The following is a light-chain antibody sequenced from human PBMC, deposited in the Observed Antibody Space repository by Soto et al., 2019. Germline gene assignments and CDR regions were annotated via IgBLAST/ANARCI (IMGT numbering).Light chain of an antibody. CDR1: SSDVGGYNY. Sequence: QSVLTQPRSVSASPGQSVTISCTGTSSDVGGYNYVSWYQQHPGKAPKLVIHDVTKRPSEVPGRFSGSKTGNTASLPISGLQPEDEADFYCCSYAGSSFLFGGGTKLTFL. J-gene: IGLJ2*01. V-gene: IGLV2-11*01. CDR2: DVT. CDR3: CSYAGSSFL.